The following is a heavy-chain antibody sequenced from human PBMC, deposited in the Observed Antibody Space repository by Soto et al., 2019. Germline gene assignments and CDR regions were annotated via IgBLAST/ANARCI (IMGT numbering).Heavy chain of an antibody. D-gene: IGHD3-10*01. CDR2: ISGSGGST. V-gene: IGHV3-23*01. CDR3: AKDRVLWFGEPYGGNFDY. J-gene: IGHJ4*02. Sequence: GGSLRLSCAASGFTFSSYAMSWVRQAPGKGLEWVSAISGSGGSTYYADSVKGRFTISRDNSKNTLYLQMNSLRAEDTAVYYCAKDRVLWFGEPYGGNFDYWGQGTLVTVSS. CDR1: GFTFSSYA.